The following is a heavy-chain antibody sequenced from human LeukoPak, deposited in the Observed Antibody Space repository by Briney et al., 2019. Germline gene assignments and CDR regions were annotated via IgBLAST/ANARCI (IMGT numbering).Heavy chain of an antibody. J-gene: IGHJ4*02. CDR2: ISYDGSNK. CDR3: ASVRYFDWYPRSYWFDY. Sequence: GGSLRLSCAASGFTFSSYGMHWVRQAPGKGLEWVAVISYDGSNKYYADSVKGRFTISRDNSKNTLYLQMNSLRAEDTAVYYCASVRYFDWYPRSYWFDYWGQGTLVTVSS. D-gene: IGHD3-9*01. V-gene: IGHV3-30*03. CDR1: GFTFSSYG.